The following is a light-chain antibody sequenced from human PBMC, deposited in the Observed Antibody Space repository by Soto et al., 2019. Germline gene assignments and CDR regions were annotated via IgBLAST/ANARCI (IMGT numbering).Light chain of an antibody. V-gene: IGKV3-20*01. CDR3: QQSYSAPWT. J-gene: IGKJ1*01. CDR1: QSISSNF. Sequence: EIVLTQSPGTLSLSPGEGATLSCRASQSISSNFLVWYQQKRGQAPRLLIHGASNRATGIPDRFSGSGSGTDFTLTISSLQPEDFATYYCQQSYSAPWTFGQGTKVDI. CDR2: GAS.